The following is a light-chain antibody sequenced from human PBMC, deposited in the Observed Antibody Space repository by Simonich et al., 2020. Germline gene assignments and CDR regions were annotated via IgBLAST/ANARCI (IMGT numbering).Light chain of an antibody. J-gene: IGLJ3*02. Sequence: QPVLTQPPSASASLGASVTLTCTLSSGYRNYKVAWYQQRPGKGPRLGMRVGTGGIVGSKEDGSPDRFSVLGSGLNRYLTIKNIQEEDESDYHCGADHGSGSNFVKVFGGGTKLTVL. CDR2: VGTGGIVG. CDR3: GADHGSGSNFVKV. V-gene: IGLV9-49*01. CDR1: SGYRNYK.